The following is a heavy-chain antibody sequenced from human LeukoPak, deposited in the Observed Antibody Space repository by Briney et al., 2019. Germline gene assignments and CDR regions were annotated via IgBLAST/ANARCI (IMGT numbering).Heavy chain of an antibody. CDR2: ISYDGSNK. J-gene: IGHJ5*02. CDR1: GFTFSSYA. D-gene: IGHD1/OR15-1a*01. Sequence: PGGSLRLSCAASGFTFSSYAMHWVRQAPGKGLEWVAVISYDGSNKYYADSVKGRFTISRDNSKNTLYLQMNSLRAEDTAVYYCARDSASGYRTEQYNWFDPWGQGTLVTVSS. CDR3: ARDSASGYRTEQYNWFDP. V-gene: IGHV3-30-3*01.